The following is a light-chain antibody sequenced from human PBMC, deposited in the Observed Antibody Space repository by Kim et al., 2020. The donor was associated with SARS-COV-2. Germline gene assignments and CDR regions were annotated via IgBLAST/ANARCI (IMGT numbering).Light chain of an antibody. V-gene: IGLV3-19*01. CDR2: GKN. CDR3: NSRDSSGNHLS. J-gene: IGLJ2*01. Sequence: LGRTGRITCQGDSLRSYYASWYQQKPGQAPVLVIYGKNNRPSGIPDRFSGSSSGNTASLTITGAQAEDEADYYCNSRDSSGNHLSFSGGTQLTVL. CDR1: SLRSYY.